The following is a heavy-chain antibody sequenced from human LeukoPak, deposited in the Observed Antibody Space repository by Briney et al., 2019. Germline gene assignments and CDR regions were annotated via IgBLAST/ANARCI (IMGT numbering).Heavy chain of an antibody. CDR3: AKGMSIDILIGLEY. J-gene: IGHJ4*02. V-gene: IGHV3-23*01. D-gene: IGHD3-9*01. CDR2: ISGTGDET. CDR1: GFTFSDYA. Sequence: GGSLRLSCAASGFTFSDYAMNWVRQAPGEGLEWVSAISGTGDETYSADSAKGRFTISRDNSKNTLYLHMNSLRAEDTALYYCAKGMSIDILIGLEYWGQGILVTVSS.